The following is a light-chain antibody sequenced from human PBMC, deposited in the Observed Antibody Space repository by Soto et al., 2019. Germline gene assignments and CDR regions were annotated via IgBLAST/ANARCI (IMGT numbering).Light chain of an antibody. CDR3: HQYDTSPRT. J-gene: IGKJ1*01. Sequence: VVMPKSPDALGVSLGTRATINCKSSQSVLYSSNNKNYLAWYQQKPGQPPKLLIYWASTRESGVPDRFSGSGSGTDFTLTISRLEPEDFAVYYCHQYDTSPRTSGQGAKVDIK. V-gene: IGKV4-1*01. CDR1: QSVLYSSNNKNY. CDR2: WAS.